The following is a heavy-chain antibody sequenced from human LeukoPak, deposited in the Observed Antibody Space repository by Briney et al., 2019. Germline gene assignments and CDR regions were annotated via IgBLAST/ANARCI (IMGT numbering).Heavy chain of an antibody. Sequence: PGGSLRLSCAASGFTFSSYDMHWVRQAPGKELERVTFIQYDGSNEYQADSVKGRFTISRDNAKNSLYLQMNSLRAEDTAVYYCARVSHSGSYVWFDPWGQGTLVTVSS. V-gene: IGHV3-30*02. CDR3: ARVSHSGSYVWFDP. CDR1: GFTFSSYD. D-gene: IGHD1-26*01. CDR2: IQYDGSNE. J-gene: IGHJ5*02.